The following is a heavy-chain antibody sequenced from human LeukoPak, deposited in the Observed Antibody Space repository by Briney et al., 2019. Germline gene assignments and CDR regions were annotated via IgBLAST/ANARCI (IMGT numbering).Heavy chain of an antibody. CDR1: GGSISSYY. J-gene: IGHJ4*02. CDR3: ARGITTGYYDY. D-gene: IGHD3-9*01. V-gene: IGHV4-59*01. CDR2: IYYSGST. Sequence: KTSETLSLTCTVSGGSISSYYWSWIRQPPWKGLEWIGYIYYSGSTNYNPSLKSRVTISVDTSKNQFSLKLSSVTAADTAVYYCARGITTGYYDYWGQGTLVTVSS.